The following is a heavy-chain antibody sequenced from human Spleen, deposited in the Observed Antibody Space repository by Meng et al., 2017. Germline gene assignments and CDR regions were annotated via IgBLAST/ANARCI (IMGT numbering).Heavy chain of an antibody. V-gene: IGHV4-34*01. CDR2: INHSGST. D-gene: IGHD6-19*01. CDR1: GGSFSDYY. CDR3: ASQEESGWYAYPGY. Sequence: GHRQQWGAGLWMSSETLSLTCVVSGGSFSDYYWSWIRQPPGKGLEWIGEINHSGSTNYNPSLKSRVTISVDTSKNQFSLKLSSVAAADTAVYYCASQEESGWYAYPGYWGQGTLVTVSS. J-gene: IGHJ4*02.